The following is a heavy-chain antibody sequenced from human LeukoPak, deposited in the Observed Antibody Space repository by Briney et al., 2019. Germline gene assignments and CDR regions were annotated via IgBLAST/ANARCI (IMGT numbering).Heavy chain of an antibody. CDR2: IYYSGST. CDR3: ARSPPIYSSSWYADAFDI. CDR1: GGSISSGGYS. Sequence: SQTLSLTCAVSGGSISSGGYSWSWIRQPPGKGLEWIGYIYYSGSTNYNPSLKSRVTISVDTSKNQFSLKLSSVTAADTAVYYCARSPPIYSSSWYADAFDIWGQGTMVTVSS. V-gene: IGHV4-61*08. J-gene: IGHJ3*02. D-gene: IGHD6-13*01.